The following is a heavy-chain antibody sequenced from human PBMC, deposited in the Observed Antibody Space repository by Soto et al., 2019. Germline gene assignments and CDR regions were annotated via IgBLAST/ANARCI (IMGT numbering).Heavy chain of an antibody. V-gene: IGHV1-69*08. D-gene: IGHD6-13*01. CDR2: IIPILGIA. J-gene: IGHJ6*03. Sequence: QVQLVQSGAEVKKPGSSVKVSCKASGGTFSSYTISWVRQAPGQGLEWMGRIIPILGIANYAQKFQGRVTMTADKSTSTAYMELSSLTSEDTAVYYCARDANKPGIAAAGTRYYYYMDVWGKGTTVTVSS. CDR1: GGTFSSYT. CDR3: ARDANKPGIAAAGTRYYYYMDV.